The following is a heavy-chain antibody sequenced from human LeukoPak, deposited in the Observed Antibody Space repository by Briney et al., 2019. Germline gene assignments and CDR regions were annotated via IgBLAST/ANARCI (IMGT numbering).Heavy chain of an antibody. J-gene: IGHJ4*02. V-gene: IGHV4-59*01. CDR2: IYYSGST. CDR3: ARDRAGYCSGGSCPYYIDY. D-gene: IGHD2-15*01. Sequence: SETLSLTCTVSGGSISSYYWSWIRQPPGKGLEWIGYIYYSGSTNYNPSLKSRVTISVDTSKNQFSLKLSSVTAADTAVYYCARDRAGYCSGGSCPYYIDYWGQGTLVTVSS. CDR1: GGSISSYY.